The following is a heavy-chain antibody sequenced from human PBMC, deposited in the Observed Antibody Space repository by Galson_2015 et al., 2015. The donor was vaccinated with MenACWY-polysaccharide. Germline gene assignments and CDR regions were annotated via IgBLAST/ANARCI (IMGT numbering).Heavy chain of an antibody. Sequence: SLRLSCAASGFTVTSNYMSWVRQAPGKELEWVSVIYNGGSTYYPDSVKGRCTISGDNSKNTLYLQMNSLRAEDTAVYYCARKSSKTGGFDYWGQGTLVTVSS. J-gene: IGHJ4*02. CDR1: GFTVTSNY. CDR2: IYNGGST. V-gene: IGHV3-66*01. D-gene: IGHD1-14*01. CDR3: ARKSSKTGGFDY.